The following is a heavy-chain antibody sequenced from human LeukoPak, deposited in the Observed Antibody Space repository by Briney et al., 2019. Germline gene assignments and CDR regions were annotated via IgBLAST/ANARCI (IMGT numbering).Heavy chain of an antibody. D-gene: IGHD3-22*01. CDR2: ISGSGGST. CDR1: GFTFSSYA. Sequence: GGSLRLSCAASGFTFSSYAMSWVRQAPGKGLEWVSAISGSGGSTYYADSVKGRFTISRDNSKNTLYLQMNSLRAEDTAVYYCAKVLFFSDRGPDRGDSWGQGTLVTVS. CDR3: AKVLFFSDRGPDRGDS. J-gene: IGHJ4*02. V-gene: IGHV3-23*01.